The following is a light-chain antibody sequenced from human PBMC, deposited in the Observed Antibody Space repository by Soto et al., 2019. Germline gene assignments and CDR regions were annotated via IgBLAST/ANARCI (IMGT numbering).Light chain of an antibody. CDR3: QQRSDWLLT. V-gene: IGKV3-11*01. Sequence: IVLTQSPATLYLSPGERATLSCRASETVNNYLAWYQQKPGQAPRLLIYDASNRATGIPPRFSGSGSGTDLTLTITSLKPEDFAVYYCQQRSDWLLTFGGGTKVEIK. CDR1: ETVNNY. CDR2: DAS. J-gene: IGKJ4*01.